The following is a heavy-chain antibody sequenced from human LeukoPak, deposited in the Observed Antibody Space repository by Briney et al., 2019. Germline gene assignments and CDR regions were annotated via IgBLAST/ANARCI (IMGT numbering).Heavy chain of an antibody. J-gene: IGHJ6*03. Sequence: PSETLSLTCTVSDGSFSSYYWGWIRQPPGKGLEWIGYIYYSGSTNYNPSLKSRATISVDTSKNQFSPRLSSVTAADTAVYYCARVPPTVTAGRYYYCYMDVWGKGTTVTVSS. CDR3: ARVPPTVTAGRYYYCYMDV. CDR1: DGSFSSYY. CDR2: IYYSGST. D-gene: IGHD4-17*01. V-gene: IGHV4-59*01.